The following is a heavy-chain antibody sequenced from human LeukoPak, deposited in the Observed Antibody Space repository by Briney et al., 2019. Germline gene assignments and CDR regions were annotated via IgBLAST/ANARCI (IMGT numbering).Heavy chain of an antibody. J-gene: IGHJ4*02. D-gene: IGHD1-26*01. CDR1: GFTFSSYA. CDR3: AKDSGTYYKAFDY. V-gene: IGHV3-23*01. Sequence: PGGSLRLSCAASGFTFSSYAMTWVRQAPGKGLEWVSTIGGSGTSTYYADSVKGRFTISRDNSKNTLYLQMNSLGAEDTAVYYCAKDSGTYYKAFDYWGQGTLVTVSS. CDR2: IGGSGTST.